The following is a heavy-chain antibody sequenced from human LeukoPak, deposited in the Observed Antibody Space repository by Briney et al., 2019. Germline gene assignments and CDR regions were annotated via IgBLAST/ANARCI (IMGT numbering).Heavy chain of an antibody. V-gene: IGHV3-7*01. J-gene: IGHJ4*02. CDR3: AGGSYSYGLDY. D-gene: IGHD5-18*01. CDR1: GFTFSSYW. CDR2: IKQDGSEK. Sequence: GGSLRLSCAASGFTFSSYWMSWVRQAPGKGLEWVANIKQDGSEKYYVDSVKGRFTISRDNAKNSLYLQMNSLRDEDTAVYYCAGGSYSYGLDYWGQGTLVTVSS.